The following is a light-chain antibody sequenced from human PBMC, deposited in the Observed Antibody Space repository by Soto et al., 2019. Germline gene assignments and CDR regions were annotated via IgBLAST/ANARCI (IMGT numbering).Light chain of an antibody. CDR2: ATS. CDR1: QTASNY. CDR3: QQTYTTPRT. Sequence: DTQITQSPSYLSASVGDRISITCRASQTASNYVNWYQQKPGKAPTLLISATSTLQSGVPPRFRGSGSGTDFTLTITSLQPEDFATYYCQQTYTTPRTFGQGTKVAIK. V-gene: IGKV1-39*01. J-gene: IGKJ1*01.